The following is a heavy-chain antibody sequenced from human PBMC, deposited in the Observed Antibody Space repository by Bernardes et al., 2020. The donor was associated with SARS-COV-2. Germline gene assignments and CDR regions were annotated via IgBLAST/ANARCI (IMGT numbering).Heavy chain of an antibody. D-gene: IGHD3-22*01. Sequence: GGSLRLSCAVSGFTFNSYLMHWIRQAPGKGLVWVSRINGDGTSTSYADAVKGRFTISRDNAKNTLILQMNSLSADDTAVYYCARGAYSLDRSGPRSVFDIWGQATMVTVSS. J-gene: IGHJ3*02. V-gene: IGHV3-74*01. CDR3: ARGAYSLDRSGPRSVFDI. CDR1: GFTFNSYL. CDR2: INGDGTST.